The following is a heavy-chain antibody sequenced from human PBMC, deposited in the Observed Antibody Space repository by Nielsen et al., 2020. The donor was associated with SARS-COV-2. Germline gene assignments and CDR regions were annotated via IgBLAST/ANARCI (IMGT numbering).Heavy chain of an antibody. V-gene: IGHV1-18*04. CDR3: ASSAPPSGFNWFDP. CDR1: GYTFIKYG. CDR2: ISGNSDSA. D-gene: IGHD3-22*01. Sequence: ASVQVSCKASGYTFIKYGSSWVRQAPGQGREWMGWISGNSDSAKYVKKFLGRVIMTTDTSTSTAYLEVRSLRSDDTAVYYCASSAPPSGFNWFDPWGQGTLVTVSS. J-gene: IGHJ5*02.